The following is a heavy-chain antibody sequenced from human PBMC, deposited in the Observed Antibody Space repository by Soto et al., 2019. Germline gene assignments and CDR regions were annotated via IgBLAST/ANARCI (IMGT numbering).Heavy chain of an antibody. V-gene: IGHV5-10-1*01. CDR2: IDPIDSYT. D-gene: IGHD2-2*01. Sequence: GESLKISCQGSGYNFASDWISWVRQMPGKGLEWMGRIDPIDSYTNYSPSFQGHVTISADKSISTAYLQWSSLKASDTAMYYCARRYCSSASCPRNYYGMDVWGQGTTVTV. J-gene: IGHJ6*02. CDR3: ARRYCSSASCPRNYYGMDV. CDR1: GYNFASDW.